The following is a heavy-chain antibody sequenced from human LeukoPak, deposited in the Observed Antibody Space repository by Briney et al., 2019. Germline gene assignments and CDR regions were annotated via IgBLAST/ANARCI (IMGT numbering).Heavy chain of an antibody. CDR3: ATPGGTGLRWAFDY. Sequence: ASVKVSCKASGYTFTTYGISWVRQAPGQGLEWMGWISAYNGNTNFAQKFQGRVTITADESTSTAYMELSSLRSEDTAVYYCATPGGTGLRWAFDYWGQGTLVTVSS. V-gene: IGHV1-18*01. CDR2: ISAYNGNT. D-gene: IGHD4-23*01. CDR1: GYTFTTYG. J-gene: IGHJ4*02.